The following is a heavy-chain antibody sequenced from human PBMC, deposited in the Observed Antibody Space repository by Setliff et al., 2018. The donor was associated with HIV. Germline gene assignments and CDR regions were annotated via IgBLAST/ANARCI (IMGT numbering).Heavy chain of an antibody. CDR2: IYYTETT. V-gene: IGHV4-39*07. J-gene: IGHJ5*01. CDR3: ARGNYYNLWADPFDF. D-gene: IGHD3-3*01. CDR1: GGSISSASYY. Sequence: TSETLSLTCTVSGGSISSASYYWGWIRQPPGKGLEWIGNIYYTETTYYNSSLKSRVTLSADTSKNQFSLKLTSVTAADTAVYYCARGNYYNLWADPFDFWGQGTLVTVSS.